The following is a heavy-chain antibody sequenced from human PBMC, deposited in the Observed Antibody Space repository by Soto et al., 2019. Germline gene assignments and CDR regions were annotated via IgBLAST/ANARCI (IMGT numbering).Heavy chain of an antibody. CDR2: ISSSSSYI. D-gene: IGHD4-17*01. CDR3: ARVSYGDYSLDC. J-gene: IGHJ4*02. CDR1: GFTFSSYS. Sequence: GGSLRLSCAASGFTFSSYSMNWVRQAPGKGLEWVSSISSSSSYIYYADSVKGRFTISRDNAKNSLYLQMNSLRAEDTAVYYCARVSYGDYSLDCWGQGTLVTVSS. V-gene: IGHV3-21*01.